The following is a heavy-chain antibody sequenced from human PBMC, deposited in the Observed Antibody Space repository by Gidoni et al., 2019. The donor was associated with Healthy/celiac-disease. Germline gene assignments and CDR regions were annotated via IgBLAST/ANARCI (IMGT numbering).Heavy chain of an antibody. V-gene: IGHV3-7*01. Sequence: EVQLVESGGGLVQPGGSLRLSCAASGFTFSSYWMSWVRSAPGKGLEWVANIKQDGSEKYYVDSVKGRFTISRDNAKNSLYLQMNSLRAEDTAVYYCAREGCGGSCYSPGGIYYYYYGMDVWGQGTTVTVSS. CDR3: AREGCGGSCYSPGGIYYYYYGMDV. CDR2: IKQDGSEK. CDR1: GFTFSSYW. J-gene: IGHJ6*02. D-gene: IGHD2-15*01.